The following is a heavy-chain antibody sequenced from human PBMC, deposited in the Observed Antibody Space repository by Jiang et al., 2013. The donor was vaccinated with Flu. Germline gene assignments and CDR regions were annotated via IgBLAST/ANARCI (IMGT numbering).Heavy chain of an antibody. V-gene: IGHV4-39*01. D-gene: IGHD5-12*01. CDR1: GGSGSISSNSYY. Sequence: TCTVSGGSGSISSNSYYWGWIRQPPGKGLECIGSISYSGDTYYNPSLKSPVTISVDTSKTHFSLKLSSVAAADTAIYYCARHGRGYSGRYYFDYWGQGTLVTVSS. J-gene: IGHJ4*02. CDR2: ISYSGDT. CDR3: ARHGRGYSGRYYFDY.